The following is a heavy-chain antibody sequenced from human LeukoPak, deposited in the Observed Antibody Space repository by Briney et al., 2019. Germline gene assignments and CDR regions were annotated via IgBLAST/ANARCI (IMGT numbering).Heavy chain of an antibody. CDR1: GLTLHDYA. V-gene: IGHV3-43*02. J-gene: IGHJ4*02. Sequence: GGSLRLSCVASGLTLHDYAMHWVRQAPGKGLEWVSLISADGGSTFYADSVRGRFSISRDNSKNSLYLQMNSLRTEDTAMYYCAKESGKFDYWGQGTLVAVSS. CDR2: ISADGGST. CDR3: AKESGKFDY.